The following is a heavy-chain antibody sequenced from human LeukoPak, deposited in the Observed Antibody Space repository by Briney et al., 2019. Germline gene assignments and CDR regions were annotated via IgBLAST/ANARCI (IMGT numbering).Heavy chain of an antibody. CDR2: IYPGNSYI. J-gene: IGHJ4*02. D-gene: IGHD2-2*01. CDR1: GSSFASYW. Sequence: GESPKISCKGAGSSFASYWIARVRQLPGKGLEWMGGIYPGNSYITYSPSFQGQVTISADKSVSTAYLHWSSLKASDTAIYYCARHLSSISSCPNYWGQGTLVTVSS. CDR3: ARHLSSISSCPNY. V-gene: IGHV5-51*01.